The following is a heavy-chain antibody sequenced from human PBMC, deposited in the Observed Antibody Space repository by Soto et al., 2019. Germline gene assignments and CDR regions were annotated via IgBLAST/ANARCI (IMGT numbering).Heavy chain of an antibody. CDR3: TTDAYGYYYYGMDV. CDR2: IKSKTDGGTT. CDR1: SVSNAW. D-gene: IGHD3-16*01. V-gene: IGHV3-15*07. Sequence: SVSNAWMNWVRQAPGKGLEWVGRIKSKTDGGTTDYAAPMKGRFTISRDDSKNTLYLQMNSLKTEDTAVYYCTTDAYGYYYYGMDVWGQGTTVTVSS. J-gene: IGHJ6*02.